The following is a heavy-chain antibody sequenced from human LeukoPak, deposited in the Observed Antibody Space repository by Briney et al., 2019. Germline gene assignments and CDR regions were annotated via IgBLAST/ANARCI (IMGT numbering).Heavy chain of an antibody. J-gene: IGHJ4*02. Sequence: PGGSLRLSRGASAFTFTSYNMNWVRQAPGKGLEWISYISGSSSTIYYADSVKGRFTISRDNARNSLYLQMNSLRDEDTAVYYCARKAVAGTVFDYWGQGILVTVSS. CDR1: AFTFTSYN. V-gene: IGHV3-48*02. CDR3: ARKAVAGTVFDY. D-gene: IGHD6-19*01. CDR2: ISGSSSTI.